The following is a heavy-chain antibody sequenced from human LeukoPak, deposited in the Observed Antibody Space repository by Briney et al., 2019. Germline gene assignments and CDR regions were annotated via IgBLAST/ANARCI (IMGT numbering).Heavy chain of an antibody. Sequence: SETLSLTSTVSGGSISSGDYYWSWIRQPPGKGLECIGYIYYSGSTYYNPSLKSRVTISVDTSKNQFSLKLSSVTAADTAVYYCASQCSSTSCYTGDGGYYFDYWGQGTLVTVSS. CDR2: IYYSGST. V-gene: IGHV4-30-4*08. D-gene: IGHD2-2*02. CDR1: GGSISSGDYY. J-gene: IGHJ4*02. CDR3: ASQCSSTSCYTGDGGYYFDY.